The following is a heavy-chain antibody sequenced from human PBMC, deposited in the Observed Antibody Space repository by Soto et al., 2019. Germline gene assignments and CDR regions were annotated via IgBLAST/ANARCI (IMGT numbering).Heavy chain of an antibody. Sequence: GSLRLSCAASGFTFSSYSMTWVRQAPGKGLEWVSSISRSSSYIYYADSVLGRFTISRDNAKNSLYLQMNSLRAEDTAVYFCARPPIVGATHEFDFWGQGTLVTVSS. J-gene: IGHJ4*02. D-gene: IGHD1-26*01. CDR2: ISRSSSYI. CDR3: ARPPIVGATHEFDF. V-gene: IGHV3-21*01. CDR1: GFTFSSYS.